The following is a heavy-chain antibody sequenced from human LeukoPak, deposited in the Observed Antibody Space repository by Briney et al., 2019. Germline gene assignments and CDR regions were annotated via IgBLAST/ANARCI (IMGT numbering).Heavy chain of an antibody. Sequence: ASVKVSCKTSGYTFTTYAIHWVRQAPGQRLEWMGWINAGNGNTKFSQKFQGRVTITRDTSASTAYMELSSLRSEDTAVYYCARGGSSGWHKEEDWFDPWGQGTLVTVSS. CDR3: ARGGSSGWHKEEDWFDP. V-gene: IGHV1-3*01. D-gene: IGHD6-19*01. CDR1: GYTFTTYA. J-gene: IGHJ5*02. CDR2: INAGNGNT.